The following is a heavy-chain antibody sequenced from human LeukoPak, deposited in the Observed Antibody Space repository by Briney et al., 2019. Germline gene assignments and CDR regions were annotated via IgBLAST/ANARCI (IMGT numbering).Heavy chain of an antibody. V-gene: IGHV1-18*01. CDR2: ISAYNGNT. CDR3: ARQSYGDYSGWFDP. J-gene: IGHJ5*02. CDR1: GYTFTSYG. D-gene: IGHD4-17*01. Sequence: ASVKVSCKASGYTFTSYGISWVRQAPGQGLECMGWISAYNGNTNYAQKLQGRVTMTTDTSTSTAYMELRSLRSDDTAVYYCARQSYGDYSGWFDPWGQGTLVTVSS.